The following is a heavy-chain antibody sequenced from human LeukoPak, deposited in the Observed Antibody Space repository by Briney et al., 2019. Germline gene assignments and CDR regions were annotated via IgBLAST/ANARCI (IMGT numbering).Heavy chain of an antibody. CDR1: GFTFSSYT. V-gene: IGHV3-21*06. D-gene: IGHD3-9*01. J-gene: IGHJ3*02. CDR2: ISSSSSYI. CDR3: ARDTYDILTGYYKWAFDI. Sequence: KPGGSLRLSCAASGFTFSSYTMNWVRQATGKGLEWVLSISSSSSYIYYADSVKGRFTISRDNAKNSLYLQMNSLRAEDTAVYYCARDTYDILTGYYKWAFDIWGQGTMVTVYS.